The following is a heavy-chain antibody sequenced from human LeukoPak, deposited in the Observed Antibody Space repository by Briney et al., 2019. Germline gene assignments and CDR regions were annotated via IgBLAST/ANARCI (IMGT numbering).Heavy chain of an antibody. V-gene: IGHV3-7*01. CDR1: GFTFSSYW. CDR2: IKQDGSEK. CDR3: ARDWGYYDSSGYYSYDAFDI. Sequence: GGSLRLSCAASGFTFSSYWMSWVRQAPGKGLEWVADIKQDGSEKYYVDSVKGRFTISRDNAKNSLYLQMNSLRAEDTAVYYCARDWGYYDSSGYYSYDAFDIWGQGTMVTVSS. D-gene: IGHD3-22*01. J-gene: IGHJ3*02.